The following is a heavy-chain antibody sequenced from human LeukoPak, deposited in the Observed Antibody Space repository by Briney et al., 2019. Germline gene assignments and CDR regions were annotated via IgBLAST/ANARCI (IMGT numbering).Heavy chain of an antibody. V-gene: IGHV4-39*01. CDR2: IYYSGST. Sequence: SETLSLTCTVSGGSISSSSYYWGWIRQPPGKGLEWIGSIYYSGSTYYNPSLKSRVTISVDTSKNQFSLKLSSVTAADTAVYYRARLTQPGMLDYWGQGTLVTVSS. CDR1: GGSISSSSYY. J-gene: IGHJ4*02. CDR3: ARLTQPGMLDY. D-gene: IGHD2-8*01.